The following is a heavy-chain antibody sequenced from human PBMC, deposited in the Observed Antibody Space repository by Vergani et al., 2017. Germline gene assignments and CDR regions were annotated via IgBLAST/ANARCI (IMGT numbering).Heavy chain of an antibody. CDR1: GYSFTGYW. CDR3: SVLRYFDWLLDDAFDI. Sequence: EVQLVQSGAEVKKPGESLKISCKGSGYSFTGYWIGWVRQMPGKGLEWMGIIYPGDSDTRYSPSFQGQVTISADKSISTAYLQWSSLKASDTAMYYCSVLRYFDWLLDDAFDIWGQGTMVTVSS. CDR2: IYPGDSDT. D-gene: IGHD3-9*01. V-gene: IGHV5-51*01. J-gene: IGHJ3*02.